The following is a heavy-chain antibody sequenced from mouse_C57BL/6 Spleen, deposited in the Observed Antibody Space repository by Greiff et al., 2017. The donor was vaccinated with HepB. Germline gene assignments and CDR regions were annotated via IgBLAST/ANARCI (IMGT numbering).Heavy chain of an antibody. V-gene: IGHV14-1*01. CDR1: GFTITDYY. J-gene: IGHJ4*01. Sequence: EVKLLQSGPELVRPGASVKLSCTASGFTITDYYMHWVKQRPEQGLEWIGRIDPEDGDTEYAPKFQGKATMTADTSSNTAYLQLSSLTSEVTAVYYCTPGTLRGFAMGCCGQRTSVSVSP. CDR3: TPGTLRGFAMGC. CDR2: IDPEDGDT. D-gene: IGHD1-1*01.